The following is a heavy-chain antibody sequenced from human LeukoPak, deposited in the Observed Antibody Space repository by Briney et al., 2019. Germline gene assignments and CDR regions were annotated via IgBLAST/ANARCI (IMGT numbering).Heavy chain of an antibody. Sequence: SETLSLTCTVXXGSXNSYYWSXXXQXPXXXXXXIGYIDYSGSTNYNPSLKSRVTISVDMSKNQFSLQLGSVTAADTAFYYCARHIIYSKKPSFDHWGQGTLVTVSS. V-gene: IGHV4-59*01. CDR2: IDYSGST. J-gene: IGHJ4*02. CDR3: ARHIIYSKKPSFDH. CDR1: XGSXNSYY. D-gene: IGHD4-11*01.